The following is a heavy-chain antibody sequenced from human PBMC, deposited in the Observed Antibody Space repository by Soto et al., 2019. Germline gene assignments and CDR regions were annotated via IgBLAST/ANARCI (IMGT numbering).Heavy chain of an antibody. CDR2: INAGNGNT. CDR1: GYTFTSYA. J-gene: IGHJ5*02. Sequence: ASVKVSCKASGYTFTSYAMHWVRQAPGQRLEWMGWINAGNGNTKYSQKFQGRVTITRDTSASTAYMELSSLRSEDTAVYYCARDITRDGYNSGWFDPWGQGTLVTVSS. CDR3: ARDITRDGYNSGWFDP. D-gene: IGHD5-12*01. V-gene: IGHV1-3*01.